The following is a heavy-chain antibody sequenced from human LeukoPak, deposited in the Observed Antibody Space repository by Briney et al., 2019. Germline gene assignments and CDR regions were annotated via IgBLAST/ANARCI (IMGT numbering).Heavy chain of an antibody. V-gene: IGHV3-30*18. CDR3: AKENTPGYYYMDV. CDR2: IWYGGSNK. J-gene: IGHJ6*03. Sequence: GRSLRLSCAASGFTFSSYGMHWVRQAPGKGLEWVAVIWYGGSNKYYADSVKGRFTISRDNSKNTLYLQMNSLRAEDTAVYYCAKENTPGYYYMDVWGKGTTVTVSS. CDR1: GFTFSSYG.